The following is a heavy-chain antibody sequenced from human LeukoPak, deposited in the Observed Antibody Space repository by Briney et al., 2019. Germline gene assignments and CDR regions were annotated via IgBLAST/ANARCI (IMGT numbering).Heavy chain of an antibody. CDR2: ISYDGSNK. CDR1: GFTFSSYA. Sequence: GRSLRLSCAASGFTFSSYAMHWVRQAPGKGLEWVAAISYDGSNKYYADSVKGRFTISRDNSKNTLYLQMNSLRAEDTAVYYCARDMGAAAGTPMDVWGQGTTVTVSS. CDR3: ARDMGAAAGTPMDV. J-gene: IGHJ6*02. D-gene: IGHD6-13*01. V-gene: IGHV3-30-3*01.